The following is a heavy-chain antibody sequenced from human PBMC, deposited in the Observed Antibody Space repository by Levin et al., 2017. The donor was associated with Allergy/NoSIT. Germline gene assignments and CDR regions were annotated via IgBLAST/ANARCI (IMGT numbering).Heavy chain of an antibody. CDR1: GFTVSGGY. CDR3: ARDLQAPSGYGYRAFDI. D-gene: IGHD5-18*01. V-gene: IGHV3-66*01. Sequence: PGGSLRLSCAASGFTVSGGYMSWVRQAPGKGLEWVSVIYPGGRVYYADSVKGRFTISRDNSKNTVYLQMNSLRAEDSAVYYCARDLQAPSGYGYRAFDIWGQGTLVTVSS. J-gene: IGHJ3*02. CDR2: IYPGGRV.